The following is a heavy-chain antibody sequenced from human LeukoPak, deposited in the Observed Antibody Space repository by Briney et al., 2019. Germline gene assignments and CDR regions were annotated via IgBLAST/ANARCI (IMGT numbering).Heavy chain of an antibody. D-gene: IGHD1-26*01. CDR1: GYSFTSYW. CDR3: ARLWELQYYFDY. V-gene: IGHV5-51*01. J-gene: IGHJ4*02. CDR2: IYPGDSDT. Sequence: GESLKISCKASGYSFTSYWIGWVRQMPGKGLEWMGIIYPGDSDTRYSPSFQGQVTISADKSINTAYLQWNSLKASDTAMYYCARLWELQYYFDYWGQGTLVTVSS.